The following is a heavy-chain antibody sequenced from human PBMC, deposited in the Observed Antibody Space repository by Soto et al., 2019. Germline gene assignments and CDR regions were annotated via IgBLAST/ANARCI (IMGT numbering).Heavy chain of an antibody. Sequence: PSETLSLTCAVYGGSFSGYYWSWIRQPPGKGLEWIGEINHSGSTNYNPSLKSRVTISVDTSKNQFSLKVSSVTAADTAVYYCARGRGDCTSTSCYESTIFDFWGQGALVPFSS. CDR3: ARGRGDCTSTSCYESTIFDF. CDR2: INHSGST. CDR1: GGSFSGYY. D-gene: IGHD2-2*01. J-gene: IGHJ4*02. V-gene: IGHV4-34*01.